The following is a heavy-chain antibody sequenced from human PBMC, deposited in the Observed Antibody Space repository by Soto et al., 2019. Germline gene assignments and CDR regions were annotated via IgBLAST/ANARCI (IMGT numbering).Heavy chain of an antibody. Sequence: PGGSLRLSCAASGFTFSDYYMSWIRQAPGKGLEWVSYISSSSSYTNYADSVKGRFTISRDNAKNSLYLQMNSLRAEDTAMYYCASWGYYDSSGYYYWDAFDIWGEGTMVTVSS. J-gene: IGHJ3*02. CDR1: GFTFSDYY. CDR3: ASWGYYDSSGYYYWDAFDI. D-gene: IGHD3-22*01. V-gene: IGHV3-11*06. CDR2: ISSSSSYT.